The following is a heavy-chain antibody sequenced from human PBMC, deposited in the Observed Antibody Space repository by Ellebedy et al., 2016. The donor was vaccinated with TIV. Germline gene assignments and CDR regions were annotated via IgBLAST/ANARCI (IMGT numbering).Heavy chain of an antibody. V-gene: IGHV3-74*01. CDR1: GFTFTSYW. J-gene: IGHJ4*02. D-gene: IGHD2-2*01. CDR3: ASWRPTAASDY. Sequence: GGSLRLSCAASGFTFTSYWMHWVRQAPGKELVWVSRIKGDGSSAGYADSVKGRFTISRDNAKNTLYLQMTSLRAEATAVYYCASWRPTAASDYWGQGTLVTVSS. CDR2: IKGDGSSA.